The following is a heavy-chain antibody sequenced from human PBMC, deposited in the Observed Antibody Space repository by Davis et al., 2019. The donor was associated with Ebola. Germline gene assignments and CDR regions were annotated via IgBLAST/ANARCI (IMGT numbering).Heavy chain of an antibody. CDR3: ARGRDSAFDI. V-gene: IGHV6-1*01. Sequence: HSQTLSLTCAISGDSVSSNSVAWNWLRLSPSRGLEWLGRTYQRSNEYAISVKTRMTINPDTSKNQFSLQLSSVTPEDTAIYYCARGRDSAFDIWGQGTMVTVS. CDR2: TYQRSN. CDR1: GDSVSSNSVA. J-gene: IGHJ3*02.